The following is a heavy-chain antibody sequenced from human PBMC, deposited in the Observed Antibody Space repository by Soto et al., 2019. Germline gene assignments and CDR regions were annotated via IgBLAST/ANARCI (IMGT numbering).Heavy chain of an antibody. D-gene: IGHD3-22*01. V-gene: IGHV3-23*01. CDR2: ISGSCGST. Sequence: GGSLRLSCAASGFTFSSYAMSWVRQAPGKGLEWVSAISGSCGSTYYADSVKGRFTISRDNSKNTLYLQMNSLRAEDTAVYYCAKDWDLYYYDSSGPGPGYWGQGTLVTVSS. CDR1: GFTFSSYA. J-gene: IGHJ4*02. CDR3: AKDWDLYYYDSSGPGPGY.